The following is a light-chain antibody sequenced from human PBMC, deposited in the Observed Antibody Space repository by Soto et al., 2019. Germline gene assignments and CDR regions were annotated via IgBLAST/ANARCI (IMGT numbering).Light chain of an antibody. Sequence: EVVLTQSPATLSLSPGERATLSCRASQSVRNLLAWYQQKPGQAPRLLIYDAFNRAPGIPARFSGSGSGTDFTLTISSLDPEDFAVYYCQQRSDWRLSFGGGTKVEIK. V-gene: IGKV3-11*01. J-gene: IGKJ4*01. CDR2: DAF. CDR1: QSVRNL. CDR3: QQRSDWRLS.